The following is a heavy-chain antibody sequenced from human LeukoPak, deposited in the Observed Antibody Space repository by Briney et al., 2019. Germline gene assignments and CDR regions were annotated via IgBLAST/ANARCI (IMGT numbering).Heavy chain of an antibody. CDR1: AYPFNTYG. V-gene: IGHV1-18*01. CDR3: AVVVAGQYYFDS. J-gene: IGHJ4*02. CDR2: LTASNANT. Sequence: ASVNVSCKASAYPFNTYGITWVRQAPGQGLEWMGWLTASNANTNYAQKYRGRVTMTADTSTRTAYMELRGLRYEDTAIYFCAVVVAGQYYFDSWGQGTLVTVSS. D-gene: IGHD2-15*01.